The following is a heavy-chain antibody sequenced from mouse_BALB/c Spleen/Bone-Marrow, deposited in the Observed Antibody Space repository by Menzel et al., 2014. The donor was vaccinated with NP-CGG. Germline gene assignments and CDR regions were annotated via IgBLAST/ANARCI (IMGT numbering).Heavy chain of an antibody. CDR1: GFTFSSFG. J-gene: IGHJ2*01. Sequence: EVKLMESGGGLVQPGGSRKLSCAAPGFTFSSFGMHWVRQAPEKGLEWVAYISSGSSTIYYGDTVMGRFTISRDNPKNTLFLQMTSLRSEDTATCYRVRSGSSSGYFDYWGQGTTLTVSS. D-gene: IGHD1-1*01. CDR3: VRSGSSSGYFDY. CDR2: ISSGSSTI. V-gene: IGHV5-17*02.